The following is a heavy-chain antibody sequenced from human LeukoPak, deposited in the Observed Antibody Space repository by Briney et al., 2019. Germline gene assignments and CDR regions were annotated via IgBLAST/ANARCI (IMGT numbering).Heavy chain of an antibody. CDR1: GGTFSSYA. Sequence: SVKVSCKASGGTFSSYAISWVRQAPGQGLEWMGGIIPIFGTANYAQKFQGRVTITADESTSTAYMGLSSLRSEDRAVYYCARGKGRSSGWYDYYYYMDVWGKGTTVTISS. V-gene: IGHV1-69*13. CDR3: ARGKGRSSGWYDYYYYMDV. CDR2: IIPIFGTA. D-gene: IGHD6-19*01. J-gene: IGHJ6*03.